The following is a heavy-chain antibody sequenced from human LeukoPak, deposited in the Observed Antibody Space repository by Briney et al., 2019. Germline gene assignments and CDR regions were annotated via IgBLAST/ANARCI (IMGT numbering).Heavy chain of an antibody. CDR3: AGLYYYGSGSSFDY. V-gene: IGHV4-4*07. CDR2: IYTSGST. D-gene: IGHD3-10*01. J-gene: IGHJ4*02. Sequence: SETLSLTCTVSGGSISSYYWSWIRQPAGKGLEWIVRIYTSGSTNYSPSLKSRVTMSVDTSKNQFSLKLSSVTAADTAVYYCAGLYYYGSGSSFDYWGQGTLVTVSS. CDR1: GGSISSYY.